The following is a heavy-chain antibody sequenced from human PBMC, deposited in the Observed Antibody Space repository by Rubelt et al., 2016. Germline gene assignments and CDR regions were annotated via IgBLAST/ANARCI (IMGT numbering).Heavy chain of an antibody. CDR2: TYYRSKWYN. D-gene: IGHD6-13*01. CDR1: GDRVSRNSAA. CDR3: ARAAAAFHGMDV. J-gene: IGHJ6*02. Sequence: QVQLQQSGPGLVQPSQTLSLTCAISGDRVSRNSAAWNWIRQSPSRGLEWLGWTYYRSKWYNDYAVAVKSRLPIDPDTAKNQFSLQLNSVTPEDTAVYYWARAAAAFHGMDVWGQGTTVTVSS. V-gene: IGHV6-1*01.